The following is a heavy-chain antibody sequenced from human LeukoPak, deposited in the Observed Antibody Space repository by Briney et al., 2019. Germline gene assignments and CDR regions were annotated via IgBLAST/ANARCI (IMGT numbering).Heavy chain of an antibody. J-gene: IGHJ4*02. CDR3: ARATNRKPYYFDY. D-gene: IGHD5-24*01. CDR2: INPNSGGT. Sequence: VASVKVSCKASGYTFTGYYMHWVRQAPGQGLEWMGWINPNSGGTNYAQKFQGRVTMTRDTSISTAYMELRSDDAAVYYCARATNRKPYYFDYWGQGTLVTVSS. CDR1: GYTFTGYY. V-gene: IGHV1-2*02.